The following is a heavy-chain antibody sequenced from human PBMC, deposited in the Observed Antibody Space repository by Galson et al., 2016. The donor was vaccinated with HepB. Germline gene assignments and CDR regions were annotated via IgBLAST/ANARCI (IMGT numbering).Heavy chain of an antibody. J-gene: IGHJ4*02. V-gene: IGHV1-18*01. CDR2: ISAYNGNT. CDR3: AREYYDFWSGYYPPLDY. D-gene: IGHD3-3*01. CDR1: GYTFTSYG. Sequence: SVKVSCKASGYTFTSYGISWVRQAPGQGLEWMGWISAYNGNTNYAQKLQGRVTMTTDTSTSTAYMELRSLRSDDTAVYYCAREYYDFWSGYYPPLDYWAREPWSPSPQ.